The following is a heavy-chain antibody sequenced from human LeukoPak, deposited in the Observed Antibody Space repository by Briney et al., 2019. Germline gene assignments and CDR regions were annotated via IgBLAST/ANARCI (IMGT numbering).Heavy chain of an antibody. CDR3: ARAQQQLVHFGWFDP. Sequence: ASVKVSCKASGYTFTSYGISWVRQAPGQGLEWMGWISAYNGNTNYAQKLQGRVTMTTDTSTSTAYMELRSLRSDDTAVHYCARAQQQLVHFGWFDPWGQGTLVTVSS. D-gene: IGHD6-13*01. J-gene: IGHJ5*02. V-gene: IGHV1-18*01. CDR2: ISAYNGNT. CDR1: GYTFTSYG.